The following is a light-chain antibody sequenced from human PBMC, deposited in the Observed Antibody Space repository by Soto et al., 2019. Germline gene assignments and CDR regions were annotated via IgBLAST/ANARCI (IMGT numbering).Light chain of an antibody. CDR2: GNN. J-gene: IGLJ2*01. CDR3: QSYDISLSVSVV. Sequence: QSVLTQPPSVSGAPGQRVTITCTGSSSNIGAGYDVQWYQQHPGAAPQLVIFGNNNRPSGVPDRFSGSRSGTSASLAITGLQAEDAADYYCQSYDISLSVSVVFGGGTKLTVL. V-gene: IGLV1-40*01. CDR1: SSNIGAGYD.